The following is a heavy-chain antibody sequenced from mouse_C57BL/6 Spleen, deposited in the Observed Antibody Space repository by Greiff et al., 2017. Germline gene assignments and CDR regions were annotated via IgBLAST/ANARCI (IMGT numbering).Heavy chain of an antibody. CDR3: ARKEFTTVARGNFDY. J-gene: IGHJ2*01. CDR1: GYTFTSYW. D-gene: IGHD1-1*01. CDR2: IYPGSGST. V-gene: IGHV1-55*01. Sequence: QVQLQQPGAELVKPGASVKMSCKASGYTFTSYWITWVKQRPGQGLEWIGDIYPGSGSTNYNEKFKSKATLTVDTSSSTAYMQLSSLTSEDSAVYYCARKEFTTVARGNFDYWGQGTTRTVSS.